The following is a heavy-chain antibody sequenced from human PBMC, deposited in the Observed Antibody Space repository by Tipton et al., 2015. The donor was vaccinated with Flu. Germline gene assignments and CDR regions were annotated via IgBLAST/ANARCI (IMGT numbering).Heavy chain of an antibody. V-gene: IGHV3-7*01. CDR2: IKQDGSEK. D-gene: IGHD3-10*01. CDR1: GFTFSSYW. CDR3: ARVSDGSGSYYPFPYYFDY. Sequence: SLRLSCAASGFTFSSYWMSWVRKAPGKGLEWVANIKQDGSEKYYVDSVKGRFTISRDNAKNSLYLQMNSLRAEDTAVYYCARVSDGSGSYYPFPYYFDYWGQGTLVTVSS. J-gene: IGHJ4*02.